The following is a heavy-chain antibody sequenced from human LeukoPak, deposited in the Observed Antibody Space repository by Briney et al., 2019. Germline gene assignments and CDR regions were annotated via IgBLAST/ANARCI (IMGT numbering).Heavy chain of an antibody. CDR3: ARGQVVAATPDNWFDP. J-gene: IGHJ5*02. V-gene: IGHV4-30-2*01. Sequence: SQTLSLTCAVSGGSISSGGYSWSWIRQPPGKGLEWIGYIYHSGSTYYNPSPKSRVTISVDRSKNQFSLKLSSVTAADTAVYYCARGQVVAATPDNWFDPWGQGTLVTVSS. D-gene: IGHD2-15*01. CDR1: GGSISSGGYS. CDR2: IYHSGST.